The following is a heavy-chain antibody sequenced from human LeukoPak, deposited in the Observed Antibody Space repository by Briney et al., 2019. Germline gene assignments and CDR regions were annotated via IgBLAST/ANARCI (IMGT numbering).Heavy chain of an antibody. V-gene: IGHV3-53*01. CDR1: GFTVSSSY. J-gene: IGHJ6*03. CDR2: IYTGNTT. Sequence: GGSLRLSCAASGFTVSSSYVTWVRQAPGKGLEWVSLIYTGNTTYYADSVKGRFTISRDNSKNTLYLQMNSLRAEDTALYYCARDNPTGVGVSMDVWGKGTTVTVSS. D-gene: IGHD1-1*01. CDR3: ARDNPTGVGVSMDV.